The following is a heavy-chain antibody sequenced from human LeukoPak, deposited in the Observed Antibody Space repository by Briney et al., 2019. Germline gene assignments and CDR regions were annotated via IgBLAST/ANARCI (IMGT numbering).Heavy chain of an antibody. CDR3: ARSVSYYYDSSGYYLDY. J-gene: IGHJ4*02. D-gene: IGHD3-22*01. Sequence: SVKVSCKASGGALNSFAISWLRQAPGQGLEWMGRIIPILGIANYAQKFQGRVTVTADKSTSTAYMELSSLRSEDTAVYYCARSVSYYYDSSGYYLDYWGQGTLVTVSS. V-gene: IGHV1-69*04. CDR1: GGALNSFA. CDR2: IIPILGIA.